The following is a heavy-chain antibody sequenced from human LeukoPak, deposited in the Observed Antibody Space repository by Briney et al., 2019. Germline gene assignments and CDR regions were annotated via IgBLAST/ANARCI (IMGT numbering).Heavy chain of an antibody. D-gene: IGHD4-17*01. CDR3: ARAGGSTVSHSDY. CDR1: GFTFSSYS. Sequence: GGSLRLSCAASGFTFSSYSMNWVRQAPGKGLEWVSSISSSSSYIYYADSVKGRFTISRDNAKNSLYLQMNSLRAEDTAVYYCARAGGSTVSHSDYWGQGTLVAVSS. CDR2: ISSSSSYI. J-gene: IGHJ4*02. V-gene: IGHV3-21*01.